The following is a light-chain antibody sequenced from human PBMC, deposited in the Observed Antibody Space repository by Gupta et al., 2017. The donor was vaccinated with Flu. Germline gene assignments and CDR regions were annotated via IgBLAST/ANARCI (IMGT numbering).Light chain of an antibody. V-gene: IGKV3-15*01. CDR1: QSVNLN. Sequence: TLSCRASQSVNLNCAWYQSWPGRAPRLLMSDASTRAPGVPARFSGTGSGTEFTLTIRSLQSEDCAAYYCLQYDHWLPSFGQGTKVEIK. J-gene: IGKJ1*01. CDR2: DAS. CDR3: LQYDHWLPS.